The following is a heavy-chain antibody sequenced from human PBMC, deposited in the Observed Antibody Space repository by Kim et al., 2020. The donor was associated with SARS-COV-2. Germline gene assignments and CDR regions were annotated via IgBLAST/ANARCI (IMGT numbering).Heavy chain of an antibody. J-gene: IGHJ6*02. CDR3: AKDSYYYYGMDF. V-gene: IGHV3-23*01. Sequence: FANSVKGRFTISRDNSKNTLYLQMNSLRAEDTAVYYCAKDSYYYYGMDFWGQGTTVTVSS.